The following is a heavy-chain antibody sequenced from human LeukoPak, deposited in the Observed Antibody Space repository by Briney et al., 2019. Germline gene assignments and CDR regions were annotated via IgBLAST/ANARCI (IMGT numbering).Heavy chain of an antibody. Sequence: KTSETLSLTGTVSGGSISSGGYYWSWIRQHPGKGLEWIGYIYYSGSTYYNPSLKSRVTISVDTSKNQFSLKLSSVTAADTAVYYCAAVTYYDFWSGYSLRDMDVWGQGATVTVSS. CDR1: GGSISSGGYY. V-gene: IGHV4-31*03. CDR2: IYYSGST. D-gene: IGHD3-3*01. J-gene: IGHJ6*02. CDR3: AAVTYYDFWSGYSLRDMDV.